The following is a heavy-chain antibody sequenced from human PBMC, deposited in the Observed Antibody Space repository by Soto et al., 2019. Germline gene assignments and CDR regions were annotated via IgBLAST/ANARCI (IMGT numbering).Heavy chain of an antibody. Sequence: QVQLVESGGGVVQPGRSLRLSCAASGFTFSNYGMHWVRQAPGKGLEWVAAIAYDGSNKYYTDSVKGRFTISRDNSENTLYLQMNSLRADDTAVYYWAKRGRYGEYVGYSDNAMDVWGQGTTVTVSS. D-gene: IGHD4-17*01. J-gene: IGHJ6*02. CDR2: IAYDGSNK. CDR1: GFTFSNYG. CDR3: AKRGRYGEYVGYSDNAMDV. V-gene: IGHV3-30*18.